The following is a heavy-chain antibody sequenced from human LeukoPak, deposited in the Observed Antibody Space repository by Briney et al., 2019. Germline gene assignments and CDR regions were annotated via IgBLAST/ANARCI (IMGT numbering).Heavy chain of an antibody. V-gene: IGHV4-30-4*01. CDR1: GGSISSGDYY. Sequence: PSETLSLTCTVSGGSISSGDYYWSWIRQPPGKGLEWIGYIYYSGSTYYNPSLKSRVTISVDTSKNQFSLKLSSVTAADTAVYYCARGRGHCSGGSCSGSEGYWGQGTLVTVSS. D-gene: IGHD2-15*01. J-gene: IGHJ4*02. CDR3: ARGRGHCSGGSCSGSEGY. CDR2: IYYSGST.